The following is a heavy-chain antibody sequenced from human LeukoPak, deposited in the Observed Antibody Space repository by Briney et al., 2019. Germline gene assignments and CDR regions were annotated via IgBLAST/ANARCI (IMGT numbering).Heavy chain of an antibody. CDR1: GYTFTGYY. D-gene: IGHD4-17*01. CDR3: ARIIYGDYATLPYEFDY. Sequence: ASVKVSCKASGYTFTGYYMHWVRQAPGQGLEWMGWINPNSGGTNYAQKFQGWVTMTRDTSISTAYMELSRLRSDDTAVYYCARIIYGDYATLPYEFDYWGQGTLVTVSS. J-gene: IGHJ4*02. CDR2: INPNSGGT. V-gene: IGHV1-2*04.